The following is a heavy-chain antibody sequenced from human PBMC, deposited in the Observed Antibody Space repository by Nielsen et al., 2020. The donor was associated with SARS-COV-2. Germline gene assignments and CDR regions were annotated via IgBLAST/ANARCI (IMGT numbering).Heavy chain of an antibody. Sequence: LSLTCTVSGGSISSGGYYWSWIRQAPGKGLEWVSYISSSSYTNYADSVKGRFTISRDNAKNSLYLQMNSLRAEDTAVYYCARVGAYYDILTSYGLYGNFDYWGQGTLVTVSS. CDR2: ISSSSYT. CDR1: GGSISSGGYY. D-gene: IGHD3-9*01. J-gene: IGHJ4*02. V-gene: IGHV3-11*05. CDR3: ARVGAYYDILTSYGLYGNFDY.